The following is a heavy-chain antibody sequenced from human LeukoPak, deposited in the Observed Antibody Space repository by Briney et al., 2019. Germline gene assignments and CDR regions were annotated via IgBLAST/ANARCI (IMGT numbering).Heavy chain of an antibody. CDR2: IYHSGGT. CDR3: ATNGYYCMDV. Sequence: PSETLSLTCAVSGGSISSSTNWWSWVRQPPGKGLEWIGEIYHSGGTNYNPSLKSRITISVDKSQNQFSLKVNSLAAADTAVYYCATNGYYCMDVWGKGTTVTVSS. J-gene: IGHJ6*03. V-gene: IGHV4-4*02. D-gene: IGHD2-8*01. CDR1: GGSISSSTNW.